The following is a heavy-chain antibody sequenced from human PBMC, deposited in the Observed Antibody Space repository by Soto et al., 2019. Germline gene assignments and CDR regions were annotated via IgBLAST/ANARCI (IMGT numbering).Heavy chain of an antibody. CDR2: IIPIFGTA. Sequence: GASVKVSCKASGGTFSSYAISWVRQAPGQGLEWMGGIIPIFGTANYAQKFQGRVTITADESTSTAYMELSSLRSEDTAVYYCARGAYCSGGSCYSRGTEYYFDYWGQGTLVTVSS. CDR1: GGTFSSYA. CDR3: ARGAYCSGGSCYSRGTEYYFDY. J-gene: IGHJ4*02. D-gene: IGHD2-15*01. V-gene: IGHV1-69*13.